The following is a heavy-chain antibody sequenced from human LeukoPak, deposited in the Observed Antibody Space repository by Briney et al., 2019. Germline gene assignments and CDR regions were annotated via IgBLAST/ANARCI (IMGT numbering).Heavy chain of an antibody. D-gene: IGHD6-13*01. CDR3: AKHPPGYSSSWYRTPLDY. CDR1: GFTFSSYA. V-gene: IGHV3-23*01. Sequence: PGGSLRLSCAASGFTFSSYAMSWVRQAPGKGLEWVSAISGSGGSTYYADSVKGRFTISRDNSKNTLYLQMNSLRAEDTAVYYCAKHPPGYSSSWYRTPLDYWGQGTLVTVSS. J-gene: IGHJ4*02. CDR2: ISGSGGST.